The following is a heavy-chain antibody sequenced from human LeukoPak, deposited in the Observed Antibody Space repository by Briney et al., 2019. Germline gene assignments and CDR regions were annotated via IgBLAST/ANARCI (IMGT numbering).Heavy chain of an antibody. CDR3: ARGENSGRGAFDI. CDR1: GFTFSSYS. D-gene: IGHD1-26*01. J-gene: IGHJ3*02. V-gene: IGHV3-48*01. Sequence: TGGSLRLSCAASGFTFSSYSMNWVRQAPGKGLEWVSYISSSSTSIYYADSLKGRFTISRDNAENSLYLQMNSLRAEDTAVYYCARGENSGRGAFDIWGQGTMVTVSS. CDR2: ISSSSTSI.